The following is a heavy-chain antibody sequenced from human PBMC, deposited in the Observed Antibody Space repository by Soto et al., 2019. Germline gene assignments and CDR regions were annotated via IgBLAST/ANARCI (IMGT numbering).Heavy chain of an antibody. CDR1: GYTFTSYG. Sequence: ASLKVSCKASGYTFTSYGISWVRQAPGQGLEWMGWISAYNGNTNYAQKLQGRVTMTTDTSTSTAYMELRSLRSDDTAVYYCARYNDYSNPDREYYYYYYYMDVWGKGTTVTVSS. D-gene: IGHD4-4*01. CDR3: ARYNDYSNPDREYYYYYYYMDV. V-gene: IGHV1-18*01. CDR2: ISAYNGNT. J-gene: IGHJ6*03.